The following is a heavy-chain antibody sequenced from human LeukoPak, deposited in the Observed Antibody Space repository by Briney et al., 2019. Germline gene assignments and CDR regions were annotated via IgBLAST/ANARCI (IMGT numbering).Heavy chain of an antibody. CDR3: ARGNYDILTGYNTALAWFDP. J-gene: IGHJ5*02. V-gene: IGHV3-33*01. CDR1: GFTFSSYG. CDR2: IWYDGSNK. Sequence: LAGGSLRLSCAASGFTFSSYGMHWVRQAPGKGLEWVAVIWYDGSNKYYADSVKGRFTISRDNSKNTLYLQMNSLRAEDTAVYYCARGNYDILTGYNTALAWFDPWGQGTLVTVPS. D-gene: IGHD3-9*01.